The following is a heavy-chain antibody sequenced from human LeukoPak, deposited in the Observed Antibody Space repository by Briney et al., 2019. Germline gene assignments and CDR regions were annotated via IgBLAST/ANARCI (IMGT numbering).Heavy chain of an antibody. CDR3: ASATRRLTMVRGVDTRLRAEHAFDI. D-gene: IGHD3-10*01. CDR1: GYSFTSYW. V-gene: IGHV5-51*01. CDR2: IYPGDSDT. J-gene: IGHJ3*02. Sequence: GESLKISCKGSGYSFTSYWIGWVRQMPGKGLEWMGIIYPGDSDTRYSPSFQGQVTISADKSISTAYLQWSSLKASDTAMYYCASATRRLTMVRGVDTRLRAEHAFDIWGQGTMVTVSS.